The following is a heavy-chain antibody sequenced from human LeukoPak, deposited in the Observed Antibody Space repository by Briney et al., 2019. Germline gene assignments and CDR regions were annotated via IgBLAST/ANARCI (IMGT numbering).Heavy chain of an antibody. CDR3: TRGRGHYYYYMDV. D-gene: IGHD3-10*01. CDR1: GYTFTSYA. V-gene: IGHV7-4-1*02. J-gene: IGHJ6*03. CDR2: ISTNTGNP. Sequence: ASVKVSCKASGYTFTSYAMNWGRQAPGQGLEWMGWISTNTGNPTYAQGFTGRFVFSLDTSVSTAYLQISSLKAEDTAVYYCTRGRGHYYYYMDVWGKGTTVTVSS.